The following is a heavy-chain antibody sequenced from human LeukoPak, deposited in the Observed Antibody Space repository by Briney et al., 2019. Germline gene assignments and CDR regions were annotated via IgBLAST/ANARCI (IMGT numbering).Heavy chain of an antibody. V-gene: IGHV1-2*02. CDR3: VTDGGGSGSYYNDFWFDP. D-gene: IGHD3-10*01. CDR2: INPNSGGT. CDR1: GGTFSSYA. Sequence: GASVKVSCKASGGTFSSYAISWVRQAPGQGLEWMGWINPNSGGTNYAQKFQGRVTMTRETSISTAYMELSRLRSDDTAVYYCVTDGGGSGSYYNDFWFDPWGQGTLVTVSS. J-gene: IGHJ5*02.